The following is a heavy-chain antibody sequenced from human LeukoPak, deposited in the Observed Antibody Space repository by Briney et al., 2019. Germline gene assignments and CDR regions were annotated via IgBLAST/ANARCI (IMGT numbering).Heavy chain of an antibody. J-gene: IGHJ4*02. V-gene: IGHV4-4*07. CDR2: IHDNGDS. Sequence: SETLSLTYTVSGGSISNYFRSWIRQPAAKGLERIGRIHDNGDSNHNPSLKSRVTMSLDTSRNQVSLKLAPVTAADTAVYYCARAPSGCGGTCPSDHWGPGTQATVSS. D-gene: IGHD2-15*01. CDR3: ARAPSGCGGTCPSDH. CDR1: GGSISNYF.